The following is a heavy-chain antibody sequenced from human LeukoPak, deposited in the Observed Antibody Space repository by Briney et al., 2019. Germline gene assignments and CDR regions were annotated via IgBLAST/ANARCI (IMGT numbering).Heavy chain of an antibody. CDR1: GGSITNYY. CDR2: ISGSGSF. CDR3: ARGAGLIAIMFDP. Sequence: SETLSLTCTVSGGSITNYYWSWIRQPAGKGLEWIGRISGSGSFNYNPSLKSRVTISVDTSKNQFSLKLNSVTAADTAVYHCARGAGLIAIMFDPWGQGTLVTVSS. V-gene: IGHV4-4*07. D-gene: IGHD3-16*02. J-gene: IGHJ5*02.